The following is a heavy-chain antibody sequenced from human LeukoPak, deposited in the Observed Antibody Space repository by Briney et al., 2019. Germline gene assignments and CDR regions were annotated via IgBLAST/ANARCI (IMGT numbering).Heavy chain of an antibody. CDR2: INPSGGST. J-gene: IGHJ4*02. CDR1: GYTFTSYY. D-gene: IGHD2-15*01. V-gene: IGHV1-46*01. CDR3: ARESEIISWRDIGDY. Sequence: GASVKVSCKASGYTFTSYYMHWVRQAPGQGLEWMGIINPSGGSTSYAQKFQGRVTMTRDTSTSTVYMELSSLRSEDTAVYYCARESEIISWRDIGDYWGKGPLVTVSS.